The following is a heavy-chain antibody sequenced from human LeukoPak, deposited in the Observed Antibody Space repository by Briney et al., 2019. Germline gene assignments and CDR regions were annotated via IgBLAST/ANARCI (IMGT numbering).Heavy chain of an antibody. CDR3: AKPSSPYSGSPFDY. V-gene: IGHV3-30*18. J-gene: IGHJ4*02. Sequence: GRSLRLSCAASGFTFSSYGMHWVRQAPGKGLEWVAVISYDGSNKYYADSVKGRFTISRDNSKNTLYLQMNGLRAEDTAVYYCAKPSSPYSGSPFDYWGQGTLVTVSS. D-gene: IGHD1-26*01. CDR2: ISYDGSNK. CDR1: GFTFSSYG.